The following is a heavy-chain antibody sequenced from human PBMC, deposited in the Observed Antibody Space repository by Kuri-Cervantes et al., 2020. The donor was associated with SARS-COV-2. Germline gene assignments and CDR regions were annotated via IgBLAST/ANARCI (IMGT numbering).Heavy chain of an antibody. V-gene: IGHV4-34*01. J-gene: IGHJ5*02. CDR2: INHSGST. Sequence: SETLSLTCAVYGGSFSGYYWSWIRQPPGKGLEWIGEINHSGSTNYNPSLKSRVTISVDTSKNQFSLKLSSVTAANTAVYYCARGVWFDPWGQGTLVTVSS. CDR1: GGSFSGYY. CDR3: ARGVWFDP.